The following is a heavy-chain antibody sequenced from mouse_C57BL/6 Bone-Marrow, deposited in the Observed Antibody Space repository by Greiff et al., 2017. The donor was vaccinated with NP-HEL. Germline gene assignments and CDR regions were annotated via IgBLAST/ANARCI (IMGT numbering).Heavy chain of an antibody. CDR3: ARGLGRWFAY. Sequence: EVQLVESGGGLVKPGGSLKLSCAASGFTFSSYAMSWVRQTPEKRLEWVATISDGGSYTYYPDNVKGRFTISRDNAKNNLYLQMSHLKSEDTAMYYCARGLGRWFAYWGQGTLVTVSA. V-gene: IGHV5-4*01. CDR2: ISDGGSYT. D-gene: IGHD4-1*01. CDR1: GFTFSSYA. J-gene: IGHJ3*01.